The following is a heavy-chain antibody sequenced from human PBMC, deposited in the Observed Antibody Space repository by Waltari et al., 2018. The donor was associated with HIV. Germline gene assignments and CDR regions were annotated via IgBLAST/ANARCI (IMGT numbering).Heavy chain of an antibody. Sequence: QVQLQQWGAGLLKPSETLSLTCAVSGGSFSGYYWSWIRQPPGKGLEWIGEINHSGSTNYNPSLKSRVTISVDTSKNQFSLKLSSVTAADTAVYYCASRRVLGIAAAAGIDYWGQGTLVTVSS. J-gene: IGHJ4*02. D-gene: IGHD6-13*01. V-gene: IGHV4-34*01. CDR1: GGSFSGYY. CDR3: ASRRVLGIAAAAGIDY. CDR2: INHSGST.